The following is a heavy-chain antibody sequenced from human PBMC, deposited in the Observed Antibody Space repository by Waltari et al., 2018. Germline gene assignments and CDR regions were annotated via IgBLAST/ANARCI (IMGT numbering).Heavy chain of an antibody. V-gene: IGHV4-4*07. CDR2: IYTSGGT. Sequence: QVQLQESGPGLVKPSETLSLTCTVSGGSISSSYWSWIRQPAGKGLEWIWRIYTSGGTNYTPSLQSRVTRSVDTSNNQFSLKLSSVTAADTAVYYCTRGSSGYYGVDYYYCYYMDVWGKGTTVTVSS. CDR1: GGSISSSY. J-gene: IGHJ6*03. D-gene: IGHD3-22*01. CDR3: TRGSSGYYGVDYYYCYYMDV.